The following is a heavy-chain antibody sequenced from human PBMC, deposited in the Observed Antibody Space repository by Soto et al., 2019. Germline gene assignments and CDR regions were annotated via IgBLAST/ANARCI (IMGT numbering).Heavy chain of an antibody. CDR2: ISYDGSNK. J-gene: IGHJ6*03. V-gene: IGHV3-30*18. CDR1: GLTFSSYG. Sequence: GGSLRLSCAASGLTFSSYGMHWVRQAPGKGLEWVAVISYDGSNKYYADSVKGRFTISRDNSKNTLYLQMNSLRAEDTAVYYCAKSYSSSYYYYYYMDVWGKGTTVTVSS. CDR3: AKSYSSSYYYYYYMDV. D-gene: IGHD6-13*01.